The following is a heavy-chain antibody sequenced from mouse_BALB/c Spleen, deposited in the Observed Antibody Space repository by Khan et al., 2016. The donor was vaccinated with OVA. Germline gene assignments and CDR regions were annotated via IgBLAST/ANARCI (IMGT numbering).Heavy chain of an antibody. D-gene: IGHD2-2*01. J-gene: IGHJ2*01. CDR1: GYTFTDYS. CDR2: INTETVEP. Sequence: QIQLVQSGPELKKPGETVKISCKASGYTFTDYSMHWVKQTPGKGLKWLGWINTETVEPAYADDFKGRFAFSLETSANTAYLQINNLKNEDTATYFCTRIYGYGGYWGQGTTPTVSS. CDR3: TRIYGYGGY. V-gene: IGHV9-2-1*01.